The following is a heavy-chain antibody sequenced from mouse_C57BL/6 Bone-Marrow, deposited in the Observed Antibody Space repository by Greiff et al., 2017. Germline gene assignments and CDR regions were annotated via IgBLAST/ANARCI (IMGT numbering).Heavy chain of an antibody. CDR1: GYSFTDYN. CDR2: INPNYGTT. CDR3: AGHYYGSSSYYFDY. Sequence: VQLQQSGPELVKPGASVKISCKASGYSFTDYNMNWVKQSNGKSLEWIGVINPNYGTTSYNQKFKGKATLTVDQSSSTAYMQLNSLTSEDSAVYYCAGHYYGSSSYYFDYWGQGTTLTVSS. D-gene: IGHD1-1*01. J-gene: IGHJ2*01. V-gene: IGHV1-39*01.